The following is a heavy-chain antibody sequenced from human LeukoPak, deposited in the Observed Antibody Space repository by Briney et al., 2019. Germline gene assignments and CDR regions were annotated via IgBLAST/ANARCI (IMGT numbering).Heavy chain of an antibody. CDR1: GFTFSNAW. V-gene: IGHV3-15*01. J-gene: IGHJ4*02. CDR2: IKSKTDGGTT. Sequence: GGSLRLSRAASGFTFSNAWMSWVRQAPGKGLEWVGRIKSKTDGGTTDYAAPVKGRFTISRDDSKNTLYLQMNSLKTEDTAVYYCTTAYYYDSSGYYFDYWGQGTLVTVSS. D-gene: IGHD3-22*01. CDR3: TTAYYYDSSGYYFDY.